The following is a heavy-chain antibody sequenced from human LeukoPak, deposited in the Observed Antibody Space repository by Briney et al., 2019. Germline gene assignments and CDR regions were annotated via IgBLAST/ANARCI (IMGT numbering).Heavy chain of an antibody. Sequence: GGSLRLSCAASGFTFSSYAMSWVRQAPGKGLEWVSAISGSGGSTYYADSVKGRFTISRDNSKNTLYPQMNSLRAEDTAVYYCAKGEDYYGSGSPYYYGMDVWGQGTTVTVSS. D-gene: IGHD3-10*01. CDR3: AKGEDYYGSGSPYYYGMDV. J-gene: IGHJ6*02. CDR1: GFTFSSYA. V-gene: IGHV3-23*01. CDR2: ISGSGGST.